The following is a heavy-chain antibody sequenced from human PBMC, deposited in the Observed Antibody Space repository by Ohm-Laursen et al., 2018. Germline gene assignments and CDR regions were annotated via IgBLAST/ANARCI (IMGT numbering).Heavy chain of an antibody. D-gene: IGHD5-18*01. J-gene: IGHJ4*02. CDR1: GGSISPYY. CDR2: IYYSGST. V-gene: IGHV4-59*01. Sequence: TLSLTCTVSGGSISPYYWSWIRQPPGKGLEWIGYIYYSGSTSYKPSLKSRVTISVDTSKNQFSLKLSSVTAADTAVYYCARDTPGYSYEYWGQGTLVTVSS. CDR3: ARDTPGYSYEY.